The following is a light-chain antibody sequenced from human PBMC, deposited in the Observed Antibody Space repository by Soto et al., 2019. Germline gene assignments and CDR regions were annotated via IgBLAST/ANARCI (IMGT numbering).Light chain of an antibody. J-gene: IGKJ5*01. CDR3: QQYDNYDIT. V-gene: IGKV1-33*01. CDR1: QDINKF. Sequence: DIQMTQSPSSLSASVGDTVTITCQANQDINKFLNWYQQKPGKAPKLLIYDVSNLETGVPSRFSGSGSETHFPLTINSLQPEDIATYYCQQYDNYDITFGQGTRLEI. CDR2: DVS.